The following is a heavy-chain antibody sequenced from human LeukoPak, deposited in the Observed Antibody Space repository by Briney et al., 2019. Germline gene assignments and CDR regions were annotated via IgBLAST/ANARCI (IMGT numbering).Heavy chain of an antibody. CDR1: GGTFSSYA. D-gene: IGHD3-10*01. Sequence: SVKVSCKASGGTFSSYAISWVRQAPGQGLEWMGGIIPIFGTANYAQKFQGRVTITADESTSTAYMELSSLRSEDTAVYYCARDPYGSGNYTPYNWFDPWGQGTLVTVSS. CDR2: IIPIFGTA. V-gene: IGHV1-69*13. J-gene: IGHJ5*02. CDR3: ARDPYGSGNYTPYNWFDP.